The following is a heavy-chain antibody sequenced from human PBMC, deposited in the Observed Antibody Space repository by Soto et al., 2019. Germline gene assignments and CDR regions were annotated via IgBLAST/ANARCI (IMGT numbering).Heavy chain of an antibody. CDR3: ARSPSNIVTNN. CDR1: GGSFSSGSYY. Sequence: XTLSLPCTVSGGSFSSGSYYWSWIRQPPGKGLEWIGYIYYSGSTNYNPSLKIRVTISVETSKNQFSLKLSSVTASDTAVYYCARSPSNIVTNNWGQGTLGTVSS. CDR2: IYYSGST. D-gene: IGHD2-21*01. V-gene: IGHV4-61*01. J-gene: IGHJ4*02.